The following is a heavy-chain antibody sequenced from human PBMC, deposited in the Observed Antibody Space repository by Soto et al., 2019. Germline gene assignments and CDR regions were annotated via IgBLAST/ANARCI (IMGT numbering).Heavy chain of an antibody. CDR3: ARVSGSGWYQGGAEYFQH. D-gene: IGHD6-19*01. J-gene: IGHJ1*01. CDR1: GGSISSGGYY. Sequence: SETLSLTCTVSGGSISSGGYYWSWIRQHPGKGLEWIGYIYYSGSTYYNPSLKSRVTISVDTSKNQFSLKLSPVTAADTAVYYCARVSGSGWYQGGAEYFQHWGQGTLVTVSS. CDR2: IYYSGST. V-gene: IGHV4-31*03.